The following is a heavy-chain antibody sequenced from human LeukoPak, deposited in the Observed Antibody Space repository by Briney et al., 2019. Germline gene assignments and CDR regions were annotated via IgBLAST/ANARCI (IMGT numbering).Heavy chain of an antibody. CDR2: IRYDGSNK. CDR3: ARERTTVTMPNLRPQYYFDY. Sequence: PGGSLRLSCAASGFTFISYGMHWVRQAPGKGLEWVTFIRYDGSNKYYADSVKGRFIISRDNSKNTLYLQMNSLRAEDTAVYYCARERTTVTMPNLRPQYYFDYWGQGTLVTVSS. D-gene: IGHD4-17*01. CDR1: GFTFISYG. V-gene: IGHV3-30*02. J-gene: IGHJ4*02.